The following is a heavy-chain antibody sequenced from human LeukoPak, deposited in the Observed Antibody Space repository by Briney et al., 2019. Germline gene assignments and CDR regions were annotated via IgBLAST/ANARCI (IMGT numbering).Heavy chain of an antibody. CDR3: AKAATFYYGSDL. D-gene: IGHD3-10*01. V-gene: IGHV3-23*01. J-gene: IGHJ4*02. CDR1: GFTFSDYA. CDR2: INDNGSTR. Sequence: GGSLRLSCGASGFTFSDYAMSWVRQAPGKGLEWVSGINDNGSTRFYAASVKGRFTSSRDNPKNTLYLQMNRLRAEDTALYYCAKAATFYYGSDLWGQGILVAVSS.